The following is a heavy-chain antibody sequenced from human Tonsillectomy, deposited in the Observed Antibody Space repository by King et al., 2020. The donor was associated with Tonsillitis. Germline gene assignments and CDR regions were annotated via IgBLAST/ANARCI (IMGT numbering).Heavy chain of an antibody. CDR1: GYTFTTSW. J-gene: IGHJ4*02. D-gene: IGHD5-12*01. Sequence: QLVQSGAEVKKPGASLRISCKGSGYTFTTSWINWVRQMPGKGLEWMGRIDPTDSYTNYSPSFQGHVTISADKSISTAYLQWSSLKASDTAMYYCARGYERFDYWGQGTLVTVSS. V-gene: IGHV5-10-1*03. CDR3: ARGYERFDY. CDR2: IDPTDSYT.